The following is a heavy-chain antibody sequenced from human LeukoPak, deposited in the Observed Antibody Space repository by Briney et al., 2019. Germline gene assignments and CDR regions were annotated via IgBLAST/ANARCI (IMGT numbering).Heavy chain of an antibody. J-gene: IGHJ3*02. Sequence: GGSLRLSCAASGFTFSSYAMSWVRQAPGKGLEWVSAISGSGGSTYYADSVKGRFTISRDNSKNTLYLQMNSLRAEDTAVYYCAKHYYDSGGYWSAFDIWGQGTMVTVSS. V-gene: IGHV3-23*01. CDR2: ISGSGGST. CDR1: GFTFSSYA. CDR3: AKHYYDSGGYWSAFDI. D-gene: IGHD3-22*01.